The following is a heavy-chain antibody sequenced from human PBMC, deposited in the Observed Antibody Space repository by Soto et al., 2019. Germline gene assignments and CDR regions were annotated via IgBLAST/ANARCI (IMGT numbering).Heavy chain of an antibody. V-gene: IGHV5-51*01. CDR2: IYPGDSDT. CDR1: GYSFTSYW. J-gene: IGHJ4*02. Sequence: GESLKISCNGSGYSFTSYWIGWVRQMPGKGLEWMGIIYPGDSDTRYSPSFQGQVTISADKSISTAYLQWSSLKASDTAMYYCARRYYDFWSGYYTPYYFDYWGQGTLVTVSS. D-gene: IGHD3-3*01. CDR3: ARRYYDFWSGYYTPYYFDY.